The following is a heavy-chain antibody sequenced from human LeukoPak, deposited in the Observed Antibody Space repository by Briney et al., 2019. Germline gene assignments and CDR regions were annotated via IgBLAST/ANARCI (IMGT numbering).Heavy chain of an antibody. D-gene: IGHD6-19*01. CDR2: LSSSGSAF. J-gene: IGHJ6*03. V-gene: IGHV3-48*03. CDR3: ARSAVRTQWLVWEMYYYYYYMDV. Sequence: GGSLTLSCEDSGFTFRSYEMNWVRQAPGKGLEWIAYLSSSGSAFSYADSVKGRFTIARDNAKNSVYLEMNSLRADDTAVYYCARSAVRTQWLVWEMYYYYYYMDVWGKGTTVTVSS. CDR1: GFTFRSYE.